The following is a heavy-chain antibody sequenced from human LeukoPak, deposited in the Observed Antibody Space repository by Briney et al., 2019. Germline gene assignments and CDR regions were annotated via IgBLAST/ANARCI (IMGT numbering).Heavy chain of an antibody. Sequence: GGSLRLSCAASGFTFANYAMSWVRQAPGKGLEWVSSVSGSGGETHSTDSVKGRFTISRDNSKGTLYLQLGSLRAEDTAVYYCARAVEYLPLDYWGQGTLVAVSS. D-gene: IGHD2/OR15-2a*01. J-gene: IGHJ4*02. CDR2: VSGSGGET. V-gene: IGHV3-23*01. CDR3: ARAVEYLPLDY. CDR1: GFTFANYA.